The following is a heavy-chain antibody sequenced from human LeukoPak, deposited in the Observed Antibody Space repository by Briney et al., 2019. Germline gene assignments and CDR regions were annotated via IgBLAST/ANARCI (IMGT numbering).Heavy chain of an antibody. Sequence: AETVSLTCTVSGGSISSCYWSWIRQPPGKGLAGIGYIYYSGSTNYNPSLKSRVTISVDSSKHQSRLKLSSVCAAATALSQCATCILEADKTASSYYTAGGGKASTVTVSS. CDR2: IYYSGST. CDR3: ATCILEADKTASSYYTAG. V-gene: IGHV4-59*01. D-gene: IGHD1-1*01. J-gene: IGHJ6*03. CDR1: GGSISSCY.